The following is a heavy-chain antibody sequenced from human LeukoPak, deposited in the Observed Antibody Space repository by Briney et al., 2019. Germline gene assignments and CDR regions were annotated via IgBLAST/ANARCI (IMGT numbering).Heavy chain of an antibody. Sequence: GGSLRLSCAASGFTFSSYAMSWVRQAPGKGLEWVSAISGSGDSTYYGDSVKGRFTISRDNSKNTLYLQMNSLRAEDTAVYYCARDHGSYRFFGAFDIWGQGTMDTVSS. CDR1: GFTFSSYA. D-gene: IGHD1-26*01. CDR3: ARDHGSYRFFGAFDI. CDR2: ISGSGDST. J-gene: IGHJ3*02. V-gene: IGHV3-23*01.